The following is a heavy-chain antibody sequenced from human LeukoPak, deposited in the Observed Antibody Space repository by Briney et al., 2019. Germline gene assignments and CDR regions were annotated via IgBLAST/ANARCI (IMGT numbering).Heavy chain of an antibody. D-gene: IGHD2-2*01. J-gene: IGHJ5*02. V-gene: IGHV4-4*07. Sequence: SETLSLTCTVSGGSISSYYWSWIRQPAGKGLEWIGRIYTSGSTNYNPSLKSRVTMSVDTSKNQFSLKLSSVTAADTAVYYCASKPVVPASQGHYFDPWGQGTLVTLSS. CDR2: IYTSGST. CDR3: ASKPVVPASQGHYFDP. CDR1: GGSISSYY.